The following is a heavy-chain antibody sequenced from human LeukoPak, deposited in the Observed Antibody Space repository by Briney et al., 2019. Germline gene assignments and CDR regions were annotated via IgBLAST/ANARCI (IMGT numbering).Heavy chain of an antibody. CDR2: IYYSGST. CDR3: VRDTRVFDAFDI. V-gene: IGHV4-59*01. D-gene: IGHD2-8*01. Sequence: ASETLSLTCTVSGGSISSFYWSWIRQPPGKGLEWIGYIYYSGSTNYNPSLKSRVTISLDTSKNQFSLKLSSVTAADTAVYYCVRDTRVFDAFDIWGQGTMVTVSS. CDR1: GGSISSFY. J-gene: IGHJ3*02.